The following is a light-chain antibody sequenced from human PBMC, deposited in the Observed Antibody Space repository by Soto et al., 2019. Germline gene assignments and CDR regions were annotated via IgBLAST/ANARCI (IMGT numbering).Light chain of an antibody. CDR1: QSVSSRY. J-gene: IGKJ2*01. Sequence: EIVLTQSPGTLSLSPGERATLSCRASQSVSSRYLAWYQQKFGQTPRLLIYGASSRATGIPDRFSGSGSGTVFTLTISRLEPEDFAVYFCQQYGSLYTFGNGTRLDIK. V-gene: IGKV3-20*01. CDR2: GAS. CDR3: QQYGSLYT.